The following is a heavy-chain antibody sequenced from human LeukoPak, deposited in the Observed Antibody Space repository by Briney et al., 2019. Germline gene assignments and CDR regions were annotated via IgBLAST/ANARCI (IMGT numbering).Heavy chain of an antibody. D-gene: IGHD5-18*01. CDR3: AREYGDTAMAPFDY. V-gene: IGHV4-61*02. Sequence: SETLSLTCTVSGGSISSGSYYWSWIRQPAGKGLEWIGRIYTSGSTNYNPSLKSRVTISVDTSKNQFSLKLSSVTAADTAVYYCAREYGDTAMAPFDYWGQGTLVTVSS. J-gene: IGHJ4*02. CDR1: GGSISSGSYY. CDR2: IYTSGST.